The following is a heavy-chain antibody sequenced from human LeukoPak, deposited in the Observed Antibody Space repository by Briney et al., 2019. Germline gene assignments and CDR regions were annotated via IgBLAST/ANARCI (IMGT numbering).Heavy chain of an antibody. J-gene: IGHJ4*02. CDR1: GGSIISGGYY. CDR2: IYYSGTT. CDR3: ARALYTYGDFDGFDY. D-gene: IGHD5-18*01. V-gene: IGHV4-31*03. Sequence: PSETLSLTCSVSGGSIISGGYYWGWIRQHPGKGLEWSVYIYYSGTTYYHPSLKSRLTISVDTSKNQFSLELRSVTAADTAVYYCARALYTYGDFDGFDYWGQGTLVTVSS.